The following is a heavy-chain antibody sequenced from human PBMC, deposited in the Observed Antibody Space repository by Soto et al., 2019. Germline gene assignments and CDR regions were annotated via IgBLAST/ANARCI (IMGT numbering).Heavy chain of an antibody. V-gene: IGHV4-34*01. Sequence: SETLSLTCAVYGGSFSGYYWSWIRQPPGKGLEWIGEINHSGSTNYNPSLKSRVTISVDTSKNQFSLKLSSVTAADTAVYYCARPRKGGYYNIYYYYMDVWRKGTTVTVS. D-gene: IGHD3-10*01. CDR1: GGSFSGYY. J-gene: IGHJ6*03. CDR3: ARPRKGGYYNIYYYYMDV. CDR2: INHSGST.